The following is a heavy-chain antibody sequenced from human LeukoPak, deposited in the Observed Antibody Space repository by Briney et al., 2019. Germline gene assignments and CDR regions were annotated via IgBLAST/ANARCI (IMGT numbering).Heavy chain of an antibody. V-gene: IGHV5-51*01. J-gene: IGHJ4*02. Sequence: GESLKISCKGSGYSFTSYWIRWVRQMPGKGLECMGIIYPGDSDTRYSPSFQGQATISADKSISTAYLQWSSLKASDTAMYYCARHFPWLDYSSSGFDYWGQGTLVTVSS. CDR2: IYPGDSDT. D-gene: IGHD6-6*01. CDR3: ARHFPWLDYSSSGFDY. CDR1: GYSFTSYW.